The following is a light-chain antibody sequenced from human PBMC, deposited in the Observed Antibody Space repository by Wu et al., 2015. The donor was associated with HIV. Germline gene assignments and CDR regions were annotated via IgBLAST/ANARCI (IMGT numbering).Light chain of an antibody. J-gene: IGKJ3*01. Sequence: EIVMTQSPATLSVSPGERATLSCRASQSVSSYLAWYQQKPGQAPRLLIYDASNRATGIPARFSGSGSGTDFTLTISSLEPEDFAVYYCQQRSNWPLFGPGTKVDIK. CDR1: QSVSSY. V-gene: IGKV3-11*01. CDR3: QQRSNWPL. CDR2: DAS.